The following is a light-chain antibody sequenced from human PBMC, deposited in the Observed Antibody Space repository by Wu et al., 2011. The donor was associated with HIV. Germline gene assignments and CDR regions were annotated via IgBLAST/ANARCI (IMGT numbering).Light chain of an antibody. CDR3: QQGSSWPLT. Sequence: ESVLTQSPGILSLSPGERATLSCRASQSVSRSYLAWYQQKPGQAPRLLIYGASSRATGIPASFSGSGSGTDFTLTISSLEPEDFAVYYCQQGSSWPLTFGQGTRLEIK. J-gene: IGKJ5*01. CDR1: QSVSRSY. CDR2: GAS. V-gene: IGKV3D-20*02.